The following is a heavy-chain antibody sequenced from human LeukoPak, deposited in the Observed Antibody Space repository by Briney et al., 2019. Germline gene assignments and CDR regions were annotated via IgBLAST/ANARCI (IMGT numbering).Heavy chain of an antibody. D-gene: IGHD3-10*01. V-gene: IGHV4-34*01. CDR2: TDHSGTT. CDR1: GGSFSDYY. J-gene: IGHJ3*02. Sequence: SETLSLTCSVYGGSFSDYYWTWIRQPPGKGLEWIGETDHSGTTNYNPSLQSRLTISLDTSRNQFSLKLTSVTAADTAVYYCARCRSITVARGIIIRGLDTWGQGAMITVSS. CDR3: ARCRSITVARGIIIRGLDT.